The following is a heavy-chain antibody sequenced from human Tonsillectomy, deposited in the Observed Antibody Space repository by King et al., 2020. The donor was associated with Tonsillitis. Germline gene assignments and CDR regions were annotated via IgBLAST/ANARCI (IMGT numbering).Heavy chain of an antibody. Sequence: QLQESGPGLVKPSETLSLTCIVSGVSINSHYWSWIRQTPGKGLEWIGNIYYTGNTNYNPSLKSRVTISLDTSNNYFSLKLASVTAAATAVYFFAREFTPVSWFDPWGQGTLVTVSP. CDR1: GVSINSHY. V-gene: IGHV4-59*11. J-gene: IGHJ5*02. CDR3: AREFTPVSWFDP. D-gene: IGHD3-16*02. CDR2: IYYTGNT.